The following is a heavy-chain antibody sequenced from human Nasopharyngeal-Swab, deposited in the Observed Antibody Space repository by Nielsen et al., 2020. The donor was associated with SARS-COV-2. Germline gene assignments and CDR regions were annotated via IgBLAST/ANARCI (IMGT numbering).Heavy chain of an antibody. V-gene: IGHV3-7*01. CDR3: ARHYDSSGYYLTYFDH. J-gene: IGHJ4*02. CDR1: GFTFSTYW. Sequence: GGSLRLSCAASGFTFSTYWMSGVRQAPGKGLEWVANIKQDESEKSYVESVRGRFTISRDNAKNSLSLQMNSLRAEDTAVYYCARHYDSSGYYLTYFDHWGQGTQVTVSS. D-gene: IGHD3-22*01. CDR2: IKQDESEK.